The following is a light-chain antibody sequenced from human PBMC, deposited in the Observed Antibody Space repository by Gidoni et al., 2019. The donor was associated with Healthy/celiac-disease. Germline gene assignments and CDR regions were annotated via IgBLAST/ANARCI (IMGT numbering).Light chain of an antibody. Sequence: PQSAASLSGAVGDRVTITCRASQSISSYLNWYQQKPGKAPKLLIYAASSLQSWVPSRFGGRWCGTDSTVTIRSLQAEQFATDGVHYSNSAPPRSTFGQGTKLEIK. CDR3: HYSNSAPPRST. CDR1: QSISSY. J-gene: IGKJ2*02. V-gene: IGKV1-39*01. CDR2: AAS.